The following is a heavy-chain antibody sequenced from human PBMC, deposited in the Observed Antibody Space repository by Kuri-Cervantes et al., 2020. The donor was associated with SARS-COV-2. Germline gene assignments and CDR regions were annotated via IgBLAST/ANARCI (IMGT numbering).Heavy chain of an antibody. CDR1: RFTFSDYY. Sequence: GGSLRLSCAASRFTFSDYYMSWIRQAPGKGLEWVSYISSSSSYTNYADSVKGRFTISRDNAKNSLYLQMNSLRAEDTAVYYCARGQQLIDYWGQGTLVTVSS. CDR2: ISSSSSYT. J-gene: IGHJ4*02. V-gene: IGHV3-11*03. CDR3: ARGQQLIDY. D-gene: IGHD6-13*01.